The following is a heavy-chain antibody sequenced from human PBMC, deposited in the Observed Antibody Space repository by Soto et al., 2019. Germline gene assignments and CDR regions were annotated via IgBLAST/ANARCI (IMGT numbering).Heavy chain of an antibody. CDR3: ARGGGQLVPKIYYYYGMDV. D-gene: IGHD6-13*01. J-gene: IGHJ6*02. CDR2: IIPIFGTA. V-gene: IGHV1-69*01. Sequence: QVQLVQSGAEVKKPGSSVKVSCKASGGTFSSYAISWVRQAPGQGLEWMGGIIPIFGTANYAQKFQGRVTITADESTSTDYMELSSLRSEDTAVYYCARGGGQLVPKIYYYYGMDVWGQGTTVTVSS. CDR1: GGTFSSYA.